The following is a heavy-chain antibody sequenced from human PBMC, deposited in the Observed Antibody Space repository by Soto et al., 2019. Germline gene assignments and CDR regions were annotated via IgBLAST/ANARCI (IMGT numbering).Heavy chain of an antibody. V-gene: IGHV4-39*02. Sequence: PEKLHLPCTGSGGFPRRRSYYLGRLRQPPGNGLEWIGSIYYSGSTYYNPSLKSRVTISVDTSKNHFSLKLSSVTAADTAVYYCAGLKYFDTSDYLAYWGQGTLVTVS. CDR1: GGFPRRRSYY. CDR3: AGLKYFDTSDYLAY. CDR2: IYYSGST. D-gene: IGHD3-22*01. J-gene: IGHJ4*02.